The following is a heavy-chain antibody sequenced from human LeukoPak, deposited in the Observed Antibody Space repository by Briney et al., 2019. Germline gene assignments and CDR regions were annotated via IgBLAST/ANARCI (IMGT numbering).Heavy chain of an antibody. CDR2: IYTSGST. D-gene: IGHD1-14*01. V-gene: IGHV4-61*02. J-gene: IGHJ4*02. CDR3: ARDVSGFDY. Sequence: PSETLSLTCTVSGGSISSGSYYWSWIRQPAGKGLEWIGRIYTSGSTNYNPSLKSRVTISVDTSKNQFPLKLSSVTAADTAVYYCARDVSGFDYWGQGTLVTVSS. CDR1: GGSISSGSYY.